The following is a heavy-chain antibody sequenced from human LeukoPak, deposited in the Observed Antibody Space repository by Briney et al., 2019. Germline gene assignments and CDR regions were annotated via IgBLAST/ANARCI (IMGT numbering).Heavy chain of an antibody. CDR1: GFTSSSYG. D-gene: IGHD3-10*01. CDR3: AKSVPAIRGEIDY. CDR2: IRYDGSNK. Sequence: GGSLRLSCAASGFTSSSYGMHWVRQAPGKGLEWVAFIRYDGSNKNYVDSVKGRFTISRDNSKNTLYLQMNSLRAEDTAVYYCAKSVPAIRGEIDYWGQGTLVTVSS. J-gene: IGHJ4*02. V-gene: IGHV3-30*02.